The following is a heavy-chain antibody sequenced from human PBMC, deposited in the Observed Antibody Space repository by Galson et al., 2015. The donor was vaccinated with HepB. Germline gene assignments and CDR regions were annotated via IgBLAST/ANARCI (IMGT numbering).Heavy chain of an antibody. CDR2: IRNKANSYTT. J-gene: IGHJ3*01. CDR3: ARVVATSIDY. V-gene: IGHV3-72*01. D-gene: IGHD2-15*01. CDR1: GFTFSDHY. Sequence: SLRLSCAASGFTFSDHYMDWVRQAPGKGLEWVGRIRNKANSYTTDYAASVKGRFIISRDDSKKSLYLQMNSLKSEDTTVYYCARVVATSIDYWGQGTMVTVSS.